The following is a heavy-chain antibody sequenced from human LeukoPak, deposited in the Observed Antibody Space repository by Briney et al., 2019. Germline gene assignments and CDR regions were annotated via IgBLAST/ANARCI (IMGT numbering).Heavy chain of an antibody. Sequence: SETLSLTCTVSGGSISSYYWSWIRQPPGKGLEWIGYIYYSGSTNYNPSLKSRVTISVDTSKNQFSLKLSSVTAADTAVYYCARGPPYYYDSSGHYDYWGQGTLVTVSS. D-gene: IGHD3-22*01. V-gene: IGHV4-59*01. CDR3: ARGPPYYYDSSGHYDY. CDR2: IYYSGST. CDR1: GGSISSYY. J-gene: IGHJ4*02.